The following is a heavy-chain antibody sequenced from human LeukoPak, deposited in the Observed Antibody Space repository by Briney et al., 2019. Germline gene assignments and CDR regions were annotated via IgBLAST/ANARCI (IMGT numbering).Heavy chain of an antibody. D-gene: IGHD3-9*01. Sequence: GGSLRLSCAASGFTFSSYAMSWVRQAPGKGLEWVSAISGSGGSTYYADSVKGRFTISRDNSKNTLYLQMNSLRAEDTAVYYCAKDHYDILTRTKRESVYYGMDVWGQGTTVTVSS. V-gene: IGHV3-23*01. CDR1: GFTFSSYA. CDR2: ISGSGGST. CDR3: AKDHYDILTRTKRESVYYGMDV. J-gene: IGHJ6*02.